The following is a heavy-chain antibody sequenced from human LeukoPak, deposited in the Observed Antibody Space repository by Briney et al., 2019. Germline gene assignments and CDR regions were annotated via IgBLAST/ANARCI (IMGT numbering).Heavy chain of an antibody. J-gene: IGHJ4*02. CDR1: GGSISSYY. Sequence: SETLSLTCTVSGGSISSYYWSWIRQPPGKGLEWIGYIYYSGSTNYNPSLKSRVTISVDTSKNQFSLKLSSVTAADTAVYYCARDKGHFDVDYWGQGTLVTVSS. V-gene: IGHV4-59*12. CDR3: ARDKGHFDVDY. CDR2: IYYSGST. D-gene: IGHD3-9*01.